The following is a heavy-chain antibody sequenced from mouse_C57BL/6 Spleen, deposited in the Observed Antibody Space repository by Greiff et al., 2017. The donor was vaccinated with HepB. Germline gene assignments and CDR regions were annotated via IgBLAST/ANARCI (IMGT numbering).Heavy chain of an antibody. CDR2: IDPSDSYT. CDR1: GYTFTSYW. Sequence: QVQLQQPGAELVMPGASVKLSCKASGYTFTSYWMHWVKQRPGQGLEWIGEIDPSDSYTNYNQKFKGKSTLTVDKSSSTAYMQLISLTSEDSAVYYCARTGYSHYFDYWGQGTTLTVSS. V-gene: IGHV1-69*01. CDR3: ARTGYSHYFDY. D-gene: IGHD2-12*01. J-gene: IGHJ2*01.